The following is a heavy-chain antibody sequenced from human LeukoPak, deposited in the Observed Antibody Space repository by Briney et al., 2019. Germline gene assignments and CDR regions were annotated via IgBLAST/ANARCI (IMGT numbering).Heavy chain of an antibody. CDR1: GGSINSHY. CDR2: IYYTGKN. J-gene: IGHJ4*02. V-gene: IGHV4-59*08. Sequence: PSETLSLTCAVSGGSINSHYWGWIRQPPGKGQQWIGDIYYTGKNNYNPSLKSRVTISLDTSKDHLSLNLTSVVAADTAIYYCVRRDTGWNYFDYWGQGILVTVSS. CDR3: VRRDTGWNYFDY. D-gene: IGHD6-19*01.